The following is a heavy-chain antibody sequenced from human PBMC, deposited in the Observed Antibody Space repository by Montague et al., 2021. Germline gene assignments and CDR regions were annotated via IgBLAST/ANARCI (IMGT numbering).Heavy chain of an antibody. Sequence: SETLSLTCTVSGASINSSPYYWGWIRQPPGKGLEWIGSIYYSANTYYNPSLKSRLSISVDTTKNQFSLRLKSVTAADTAVYHCARVDCDGDCDTFDPWGQGTLVTVSS. V-gene: IGHV4-39*01. D-gene: IGHD2-21*02. CDR2: IYYSANT. CDR3: ARVDCDGDCDTFDP. J-gene: IGHJ5*02. CDR1: GASINSSPYY.